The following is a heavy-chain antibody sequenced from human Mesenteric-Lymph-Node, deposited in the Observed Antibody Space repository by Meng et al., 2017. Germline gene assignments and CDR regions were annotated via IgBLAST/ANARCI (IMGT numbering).Heavy chain of an antibody. CDR1: GITFSNYG. CDR2: TKTGGRTT. Sequence: GESLKISCAASGITFSNYGMHWVRQAPGKGLEWVGRTKTGGRTTEYAAPVKGRFTISRDDSRNTVYLQMNSLETEDTAAYYCTAEASDCSGGSCYVYSVFWGQGTLVTVSS. V-gene: IGHV3-15*01. J-gene: IGHJ4*02. CDR3: TAEASDCSGGSCYVYSVF. D-gene: IGHD2-15*01.